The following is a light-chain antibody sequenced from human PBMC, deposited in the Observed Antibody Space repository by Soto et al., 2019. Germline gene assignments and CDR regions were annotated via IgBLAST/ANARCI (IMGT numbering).Light chain of an antibody. Sequence: DIQMTQSPSTLSASVGDRVTITCRASQSISSWLAWYQQKPGKAPKLLIYKASSLESGVPSRFSGSGSGTEFPLTISSLQPDDFATYYCQQYNSSWTFGQGTKV. V-gene: IGKV1-5*03. CDR2: KAS. CDR3: QQYNSSWT. CDR1: QSISSW. J-gene: IGKJ1*01.